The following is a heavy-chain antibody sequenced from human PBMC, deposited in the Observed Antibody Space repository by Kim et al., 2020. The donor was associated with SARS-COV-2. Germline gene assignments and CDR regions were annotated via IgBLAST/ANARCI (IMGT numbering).Heavy chain of an antibody. D-gene: IGHD3-3*01. J-gene: IGHJ6*02. CDR2: IYSGGST. V-gene: IGHV3-53*01. Sequence: GGSLRLSCAASGFTVSSNYMSWVRQAPGKGLEWVSVIYSGGSTYYAASVKGRFTISRDNSKNTLYLQVNSLRAEDTAVYYCARDVMYYDFWSGYYTGYYGMDVWGQGTPVTVSS. CDR3: ARDVMYYDFWSGYYTGYYGMDV. CDR1: GFTVSSNY.